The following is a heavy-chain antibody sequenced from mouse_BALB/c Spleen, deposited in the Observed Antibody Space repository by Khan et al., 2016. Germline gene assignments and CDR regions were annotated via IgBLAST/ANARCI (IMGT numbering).Heavy chain of an antibody. D-gene: IGHD2-3*01. CDR3: VRDYDGDYSLGY. CDR2: ISYSGST. Sequence: EVQLQESGPSLVKPSQTLSLTCSVTGDSITSGYWNWIRKFPGNKLEYMGYISYSGSTYYNPSLKSRISITRDTSTNQYYLQLNSVTTEYTATYYCVRDYDGDYSLGYWGQGTTLTVSS. V-gene: IGHV3-8*02. CDR1: GDSITSGY. J-gene: IGHJ2*01.